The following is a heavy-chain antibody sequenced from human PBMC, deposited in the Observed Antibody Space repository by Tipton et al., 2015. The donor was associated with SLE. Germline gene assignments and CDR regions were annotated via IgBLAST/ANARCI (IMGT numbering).Heavy chain of an antibody. V-gene: IGHV1-8*01. Sequence: QLVQSGAEVKKPGASVKVSCKASGYTFTSYDINWVRQATGQGLEWMGWMNPKSGNTGYAQKFQGRVTMTRNTSISTVCMELSSLRSEDTAVYYCARGRGRYDFWSGYYKGCCDYWGRGTLVTVSS. CDR2: MNPKSGNT. CDR3: ARGRGRYDFWSGYYKGCCDY. CDR1: GYTFTSYD. J-gene: IGHJ4*02. D-gene: IGHD3-3*01.